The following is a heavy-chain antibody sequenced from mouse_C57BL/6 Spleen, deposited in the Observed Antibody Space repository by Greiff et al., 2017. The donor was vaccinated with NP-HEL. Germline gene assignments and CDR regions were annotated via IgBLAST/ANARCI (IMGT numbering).Heavy chain of an antibody. J-gene: IGHJ4*01. CDR1: GYTFTDYE. CDR2: IDPETGGT. Sequence: QVQLQQSGAELVRPGASVTLSCKASGYTFTDYEMHWVKQTPVHGLEWIGAIDPETGGTAYNQKFKGKAILTADKSSSTAYMELRSLTSEDSAVYYCTRWKYYYGYAMDYWGQGTSVTVSS. D-gene: IGHD1-1*01. V-gene: IGHV1-15*01. CDR3: TRWKYYYGYAMDY.